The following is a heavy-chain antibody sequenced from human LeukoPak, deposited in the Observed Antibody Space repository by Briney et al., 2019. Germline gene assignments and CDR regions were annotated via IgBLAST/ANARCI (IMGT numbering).Heavy chain of an antibody. CDR2: MNPNSGNT. D-gene: IGHD2-15*01. Sequence: ASVKVSCKASGYTFTSYDINWVRQAPGQGLEWMGWMNPNSGNTGYAQKFQGRVTMTRNTSISTAYMELSSLGSEDTAVYYCARGAPGSYCSGGSCPYFDYWGQGTLVAVSS. CDR1: GYTFTSYD. V-gene: IGHV1-8*01. CDR3: ARGAPGSYCSGGSCPYFDY. J-gene: IGHJ4*02.